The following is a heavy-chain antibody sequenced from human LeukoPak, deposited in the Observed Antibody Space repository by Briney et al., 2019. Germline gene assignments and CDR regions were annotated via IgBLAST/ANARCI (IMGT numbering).Heavy chain of an antibody. CDR2: ISSNGGTT. CDR3: ASDYGDLQGLLDY. CDR1: GFTFSRYA. Sequence: GGSLRLSCAASGFTFSRYATHWVRQAPGKGLEYVSAISSNGGTTYYADSVKGRFTISRDNSKNTLYLQMGSLRAEDMAVYYCASDYGDLQGLLDYWGQGTLVTVSS. V-gene: IGHV3-64*02. J-gene: IGHJ4*02. D-gene: IGHD4-17*01.